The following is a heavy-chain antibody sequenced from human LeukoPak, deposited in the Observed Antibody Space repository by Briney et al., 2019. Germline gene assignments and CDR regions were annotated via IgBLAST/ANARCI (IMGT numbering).Heavy chain of an antibody. V-gene: IGHV3-7*01. CDR3: ARGYSSSFDY. J-gene: IGHJ4*02. Sequence: GGSLRLSCAASGFTFSNNWMTWVRQAPGKGLEWVASVKKDASEKYYVDSVKGRFTISRDNAKNSLYLQMNSLRVEDTAVYYCARGYSSSFDYWGQGTLVTVSS. D-gene: IGHD6-13*01. CDR2: VKKDASEK. CDR1: GFTFSNNW.